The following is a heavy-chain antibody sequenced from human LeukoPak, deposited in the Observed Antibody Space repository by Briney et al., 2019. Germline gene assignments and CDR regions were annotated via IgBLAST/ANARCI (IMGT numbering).Heavy chain of an antibody. Sequence: SETLSLTCTVSGGSISSSSYYWGWIRQPPGKGLEWIGSIYYSGGTYYNPSLKSRVTISVDTSKNQFSLKLSSVTAADTAVYYCARDKDYFGSGSYYRGIDYWGQGTLVTVSS. CDR2: IYYSGGT. J-gene: IGHJ4*02. V-gene: IGHV4-39*07. CDR1: GGSISSSSYY. CDR3: ARDKDYFGSGSYYRGIDY. D-gene: IGHD3-10*01.